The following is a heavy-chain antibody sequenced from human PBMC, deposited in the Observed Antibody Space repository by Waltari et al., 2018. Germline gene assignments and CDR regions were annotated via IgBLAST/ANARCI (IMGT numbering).Heavy chain of an antibody. J-gene: IGHJ4*02. V-gene: IGHV4-31*03. CDR2: IYYSGST. CDR3: ARSYYDSSGLLDY. D-gene: IGHD3-22*01. Sequence: QVQLQESGPGLVKPSQTLSLTCTVSGGSISSGGYYWSWIRQHPGKGLEWIGYIYYSGSTYYTPSLKRRVTISVDTSKNQFSLKLSSVTAADTAVYYCARSYYDSSGLLDYWGQGTLVTVSS. CDR1: GGSISSGGYY.